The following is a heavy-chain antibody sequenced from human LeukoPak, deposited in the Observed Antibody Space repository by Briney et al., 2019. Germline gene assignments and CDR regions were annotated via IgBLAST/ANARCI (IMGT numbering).Heavy chain of an antibody. V-gene: IGHV3-23*01. CDR1: GFTFSAYA. D-gene: IGHD3-10*01. CDR2: ITGAGDAT. J-gene: IGHJ4*02. CDR3: AKSWGSGTYTFDY. Sequence: GGSLRLSCATTGFTFSAYAMSWVRQAPEKGLEWVATITGAGDATYHAASVMGRFTVSRDNSKNTLSLQMSSLRGEDTAVYYCAKSWGSGTYTFDYWGQGILATVSS.